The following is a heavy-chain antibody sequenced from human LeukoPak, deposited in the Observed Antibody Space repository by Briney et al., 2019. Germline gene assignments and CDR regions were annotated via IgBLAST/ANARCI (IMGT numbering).Heavy chain of an antibody. D-gene: IGHD4-11*01. Sequence: PSGTLSLTCTVSGGSISSYYWTWIRQPPGKGPEWIGYVYYKGDTSYSPSLDSRVSISVDTSKKQFSLKLNSVTAADTAMYYCARHVTVTYDAFDLWGQGTMVTVSS. CDR3: ARHVTVTYDAFDL. V-gene: IGHV4-59*08. J-gene: IGHJ3*01. CDR2: VYYKGDT. CDR1: GGSISSYY.